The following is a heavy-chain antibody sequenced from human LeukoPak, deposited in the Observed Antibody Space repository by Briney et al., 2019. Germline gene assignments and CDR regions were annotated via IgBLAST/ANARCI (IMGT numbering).Heavy chain of an antibody. CDR3: ARGNSDAFDI. J-gene: IGHJ3*02. CDR2: IWCDGSYK. CDR1: GFTFSNYA. V-gene: IGHV3-33*01. D-gene: IGHD4-23*01. Sequence: PGGSLRLSCAASGFTFSNYAMHWVRQAPGKGLEWMAIIWCDGSYKYYADSVKGRFTISRDNSKNTLYLQVNSLTAEDTAVYYCARGNSDAFDIWGHGTMVTVSS.